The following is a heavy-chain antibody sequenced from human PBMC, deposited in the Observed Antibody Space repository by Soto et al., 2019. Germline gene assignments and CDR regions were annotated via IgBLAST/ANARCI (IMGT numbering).Heavy chain of an antibody. CDR1: GGSISSYY. CDR2: IYYSGST. Sequence: SETLSLTCTVSGGSISSYYWSWIRQPPGKGLEWIGYIYYSGSTNYNPSLKSRVTISVDTSKNQFSLKLSSVTAADTAVYYCARDGGPHAAYCGGDCYSRGGWFDPWGQGTLVTAPQ. J-gene: IGHJ5*02. CDR3: ARDGGPHAAYCGGDCYSRGGWFDP. V-gene: IGHV4-59*01. D-gene: IGHD2-21*02.